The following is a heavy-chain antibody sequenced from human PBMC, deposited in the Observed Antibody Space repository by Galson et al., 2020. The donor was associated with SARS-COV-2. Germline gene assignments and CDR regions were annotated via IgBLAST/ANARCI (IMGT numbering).Heavy chain of an antibody. J-gene: IGHJ6*02. V-gene: IGHV3-74*01. CDR3: GRDVGRVAGPRDNYHYGMDA. D-gene: IGHD6-19*01. CDR2: INEGGSRT. Sequence: GESLKISCAASGFSFSNYWMYWVRQAPGKGLVWVSRINEGGSRTDYADVVEGRFTIARDNAKNMLYLQLNSLRADDTAVYYCGRDVGRVAGPRDNYHYGMDAWAQGTTVTVSS. CDR1: GFSFSNYW.